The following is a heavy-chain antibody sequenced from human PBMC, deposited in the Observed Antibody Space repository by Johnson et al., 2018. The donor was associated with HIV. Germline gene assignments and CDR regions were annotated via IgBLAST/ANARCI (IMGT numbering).Heavy chain of an antibody. V-gene: IGHV3-74*01. J-gene: IGHJ3*02. CDR3: AKDYEWFGEFVDAFDI. CDR1: GFTFSSYW. CDR2: INSDGSRT. Sequence: VQLVESGGGLVQPGRSLRLSCAASGFTFSSYWMHWVRQAPGKGLVWVSRINSDGSRTNYADSVKGRFTISRDNSKNTLYLQMNSLRAEDTAVYYCAKDYEWFGEFVDAFDIWGQGTMVTVSS. D-gene: IGHD3-10*01.